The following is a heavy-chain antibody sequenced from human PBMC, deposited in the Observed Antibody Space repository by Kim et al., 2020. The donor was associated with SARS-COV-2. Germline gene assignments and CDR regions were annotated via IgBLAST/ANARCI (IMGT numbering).Heavy chain of an antibody. D-gene: IGHD3-10*01. CDR1: GFTFSTYG. V-gene: IGHV3-30*18. CDR3: AKDRGEMRWFDP. Sequence: GGSLRLSCAASGFTFSTYGMHWVRQAPGKGLEWVAVISYDGSNKYYADSVKGRFTISRDNSKNTLYLQMNSLRAEDTAVYYCAKDRGEMRWFDPCGDGT. J-gene: IGHJ5*02. CDR2: ISYDGSNK.